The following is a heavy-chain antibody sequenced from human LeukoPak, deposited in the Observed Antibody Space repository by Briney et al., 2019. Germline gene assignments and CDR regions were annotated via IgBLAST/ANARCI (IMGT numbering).Heavy chain of an antibody. CDR2: ISYDGSSK. CDR3: ARDGGKSPPDAFDI. V-gene: IGHV3-30*14. Sequence: GGSLRLSCAASGFTFSSYGLHWVRQAPGKGLEWVAVISYDGSSKYYADSVKGRFTISRDNSKNTLYLQMNSLRAEDTAVYHCARDGGKSPPDAFDIWGQGTMVTVSS. D-gene: IGHD4-23*01. J-gene: IGHJ3*02. CDR1: GFTFSSYG.